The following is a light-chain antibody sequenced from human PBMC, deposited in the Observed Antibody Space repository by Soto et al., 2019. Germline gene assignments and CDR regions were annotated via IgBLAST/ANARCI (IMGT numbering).Light chain of an antibody. Sequence: HSVLTQPASVSGSPGQSITISCTGTSSDVGGYNYVSWYQQHPGKAPKLMIYEVSNRPSGVSNRFSGSKSGNTASLTISGPQAEDEADYYCSSYTSSSTWVFGTGTKVTVL. V-gene: IGLV2-14*01. CDR1: SSDVGGYNY. CDR2: EVS. J-gene: IGLJ1*01. CDR3: SSYTSSSTWV.